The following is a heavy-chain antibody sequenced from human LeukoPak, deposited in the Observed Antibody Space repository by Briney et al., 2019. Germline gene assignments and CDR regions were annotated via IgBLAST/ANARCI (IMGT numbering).Heavy chain of an antibody. CDR1: GGSFSGYY. V-gene: IGHV4-34*01. CDR3: ARGNVLRFLEWLFRCGWFGP. D-gene: IGHD3-3*01. CDR2: INHSGST. J-gene: IGHJ5*02. Sequence: SQTLSLTCAVYGGSFSGYYWSWIRQPPGKGLGWIGEINHSGSTNYNPSLKSRVTISVDTSKNQFSLKLSSVTAADTAVYYCARGNVLRFLEWLFRCGWFGPWGQGTLVTVSS.